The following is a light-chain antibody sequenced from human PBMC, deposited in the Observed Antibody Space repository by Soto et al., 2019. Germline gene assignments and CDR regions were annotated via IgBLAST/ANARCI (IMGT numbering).Light chain of an antibody. V-gene: IGKV3-15*01. Sequence: DRVMTQSPDTLSASPGERVSLSCRASQNIGTNLAWYQQKPGQSPRLLMYGASTGATGIPARFSGSGSGTKFTLTINSLQSEDFAVYYCQQYFNWMWTFGQGT. J-gene: IGKJ1*01. CDR2: GAS. CDR1: QNIGTN. CDR3: QQYFNWMWT.